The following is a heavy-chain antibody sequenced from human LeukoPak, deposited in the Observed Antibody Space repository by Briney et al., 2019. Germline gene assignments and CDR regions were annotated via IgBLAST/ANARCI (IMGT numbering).Heavy chain of an antibody. J-gene: IGHJ6*03. CDR2: IYTSGST. V-gene: IGHV4-59*10. D-gene: IGHD3-3*01. CDR3: ARFGVADGPEYYYYYYYMDV. CDR1: GGSFSGYY. Sequence: SETLSLTCAVYGGSFSGYYWSWIRQPAGKGLEWIGRIYTSGSTNYNPSLKSRVTMSVDTSKNQFSLKLSSVTAADTAVYYCARFGVADGPEYYYYYYYMDVWGKGTTVTVSS.